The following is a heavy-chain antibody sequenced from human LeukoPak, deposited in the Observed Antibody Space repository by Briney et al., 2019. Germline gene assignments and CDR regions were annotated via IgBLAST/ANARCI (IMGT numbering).Heavy chain of an antibody. D-gene: IGHD5-12*01. CDR3: ARDKGDSGYDRGNAFDI. V-gene: IGHV4-31*03. Sequence: SQTLSLTCTVSGDSITSGRYYWSWIRQPAGKELEWIGYIYYSGSTYYNPSLKSRVTISVDTSKNQFSLKLSSVTAADTAVYYCARDKGDSGYDRGNAFDIWGQGTMVTVSS. CDR2: IYYSGST. CDR1: GDSITSGRYY. J-gene: IGHJ3*02.